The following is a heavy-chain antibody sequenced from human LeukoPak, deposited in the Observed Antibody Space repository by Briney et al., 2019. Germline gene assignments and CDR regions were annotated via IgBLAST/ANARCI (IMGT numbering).Heavy chain of an antibody. Sequence: SETLSLTCTVSGGSISSYYWSWIRQPPGKGLEWIGYIYYSGSTNYNPSLKSRVTISVDTSKNQFSLKLSSVTAADTAVYYCARHERAVAVEDYWGQGTLVTVSS. V-gene: IGHV4-59*08. CDR1: GGSISSYY. D-gene: IGHD6-19*01. J-gene: IGHJ4*02. CDR2: IYYSGST. CDR3: ARHERAVAVEDY.